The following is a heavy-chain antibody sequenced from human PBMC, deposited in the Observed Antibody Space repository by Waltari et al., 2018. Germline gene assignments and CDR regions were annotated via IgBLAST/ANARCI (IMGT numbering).Heavy chain of an antibody. J-gene: IGHJ3*02. CDR3: ARGLYYYDSSGDAFDI. CDR1: GYTFTSYD. V-gene: IGHV1-8*03. CDR2: MNPNSGNT. D-gene: IGHD3-22*01. Sequence: QVQLVQSGAEVKKPGASVKVSCKASGYTFTSYDLNWVRQATGQGLEWMGWMNPNSGNTGYAQKFQGRVTITRNTSISTAYMELSSLRSEDTAVYYCARGLYYYDSSGDAFDIWGQGTMVTVSS.